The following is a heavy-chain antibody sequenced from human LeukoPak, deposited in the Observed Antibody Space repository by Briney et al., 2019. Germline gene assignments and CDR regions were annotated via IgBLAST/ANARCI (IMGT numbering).Heavy chain of an antibody. CDR3: ARLDESEGDY. CDR1: GFTFSSYS. CDR2: ISSSSSYI. V-gene: IGHV3-21*01. J-gene: IGHJ4*02. Sequence: GGSLRLSCAASGFTFSSYSMNWVRQAPGKGLEWVSSISSSSSYIYYADSVKGRFTISRDNAKNSLYLQISNLSAEDTAVYYCARLDESEGDYWGQGTLLTVSS.